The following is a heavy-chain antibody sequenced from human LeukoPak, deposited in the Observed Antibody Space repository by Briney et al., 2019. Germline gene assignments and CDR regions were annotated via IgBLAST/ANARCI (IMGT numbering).Heavy chain of an antibody. CDR1: GGSISSSSYY. Sequence: SETLSLTCTVSGGSISSSSYYWGWIRQPPGKGLEWIGSIYYSGSTYYNPSLKSRVTISVDTSKNQFSLKLSSVTAADTAVYYCARGRRYYGSGSAGFDPWGQGTLVTVSS. CDR3: ARGRRYYGSGSAGFDP. D-gene: IGHD3-10*01. CDR2: IYYSGST. V-gene: IGHV4-39*01. J-gene: IGHJ5*02.